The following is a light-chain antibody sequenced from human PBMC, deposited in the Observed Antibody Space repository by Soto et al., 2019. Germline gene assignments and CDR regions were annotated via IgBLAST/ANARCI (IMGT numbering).Light chain of an antibody. Sequence: EIVMTQSPATLSASPGDRVTLSCRASQSVSTNLAWYQHQPGQAPSLLIYHPSTRATGIPVRFSGSGSETEFTLTISSLQSEDFAVYYCQQYNIRTPWTFGQGTKVEIK. CDR1: QSVSTN. CDR3: QQYNIRTPWT. CDR2: HPS. J-gene: IGKJ1*01. V-gene: IGKV3-15*01.